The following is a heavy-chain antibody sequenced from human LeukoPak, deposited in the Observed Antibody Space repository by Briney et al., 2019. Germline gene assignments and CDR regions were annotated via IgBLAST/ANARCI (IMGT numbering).Heavy chain of an antibody. CDR3: ARSADSNGYYGDY. D-gene: IGHD3-22*01. Sequence: SVTVSCKASGGTFSSYAISWVRQAPGQGLEWMGRIIPILGIANYAQKFQGRVTITADKSTSTAYMELSSLRSEDTAVYYCARSADSNGYYGDYWGQGTLVTVSS. CDR2: IIPILGIA. CDR1: GGTFSSYA. V-gene: IGHV1-69*04. J-gene: IGHJ4*02.